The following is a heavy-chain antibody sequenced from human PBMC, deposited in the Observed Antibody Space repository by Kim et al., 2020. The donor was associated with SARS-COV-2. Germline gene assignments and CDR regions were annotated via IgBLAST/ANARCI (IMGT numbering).Heavy chain of an antibody. D-gene: IGHD3-10*01. J-gene: IGHJ3*01. V-gene: IGHV1-18*01. CDR1: DFTFTSYG. CDR3: VRDYYDSGRYRAADALEF. Sequence: ASVKVSCKASDFTFTSYGISWVRQAPGQGLEWMGWISAYNGYRNYADRFQCRLTLTTDTSESTAYMELKWLRPDDTAVYFCVRDYYDSGRYRAADALEFWGRGTWVTVSP. CDR2: ISAYNGYR.